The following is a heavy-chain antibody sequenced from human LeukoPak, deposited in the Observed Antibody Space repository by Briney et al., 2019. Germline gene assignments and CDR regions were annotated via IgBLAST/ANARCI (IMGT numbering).Heavy chain of an antibody. V-gene: IGHV7-4-1*02. CDR2: INTNTGNP. CDR3: ARWLQLLDYYYMDV. CDR1: GYTFTSYA. D-gene: IGHD5-24*01. Sequence: ASVKVSCKASGYTFTSYAMNWVRQAPGQGLEWMGWINTNTGNPTYAQGFTGRFVFSLDTSVSTAYLQISSLKAEDTAVYYCARWLQLLDYYYMDVWGKGTTVTVSS. J-gene: IGHJ6*03.